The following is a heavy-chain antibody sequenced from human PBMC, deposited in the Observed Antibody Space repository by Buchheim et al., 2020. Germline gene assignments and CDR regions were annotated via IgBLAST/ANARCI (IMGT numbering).Heavy chain of an antibody. CDR3: ARDVCSSTSCYSRFRFLDYYYMDV. V-gene: IGHV3-11*05. J-gene: IGHJ6*03. CDR1: GFTFNDYY. D-gene: IGHD2-2*02. Sequence: QVQLVESGGGLVKPGGSLRLSCAASGFTFNDYYVSWIRQAPGKGLEWVSYISSSSSYTNYADSVKGRFTISRDNAKNSLYLQMNSLRAEDTAVYYCARDVCSSTSCYSRFRFLDYYYMDVWGKGTT. CDR2: ISSSSSYT.